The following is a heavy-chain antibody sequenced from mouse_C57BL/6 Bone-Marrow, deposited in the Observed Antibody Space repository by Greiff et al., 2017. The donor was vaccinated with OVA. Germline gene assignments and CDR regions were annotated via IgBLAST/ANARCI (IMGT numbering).Heavy chain of an antibody. CDR3: ARSEITTVEGDFAMDD. CDR1: GYTFTSYW. D-gene: IGHD1-1*01. CDR2: IYPGSGRT. V-gene: IGHV1-55*01. Sequence: QVQLQQPGAELVKPGASVKMSCKASGYTFTSYWITWVKQRPGQGLEWIGDIYPGSGRTNYNEKFKSKATLTVDTSSSTAYMQHSSLTSEDSAVYYGARSEITTVEGDFAMDDWGQGTSVTVSS. J-gene: IGHJ4*01.